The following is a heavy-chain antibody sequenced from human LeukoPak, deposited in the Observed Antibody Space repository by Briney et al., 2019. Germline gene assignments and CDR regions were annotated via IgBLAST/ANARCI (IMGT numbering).Heavy chain of an antibody. CDR3: ARASEGIGYFDT. Sequence: PSETLSLTCTVSGGSISGYYWSWIRQPPGKGLEWIGFIYYRGSTNYNPSLKSRVTISVDTSKNQSSLKLSSVTAADTAVYYCARASEGIGYFDTWGRGSLVTVSS. CDR1: GGSISGYY. CDR2: IYYRGST. V-gene: IGHV4-59*01. D-gene: IGHD3-3*01. J-gene: IGHJ4*02.